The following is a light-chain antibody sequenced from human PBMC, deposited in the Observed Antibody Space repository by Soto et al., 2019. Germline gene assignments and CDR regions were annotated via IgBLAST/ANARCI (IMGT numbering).Light chain of an antibody. CDR2: EVS. CDR3: SSYAGSNNSDV. CDR1: SSDVGGYNY. J-gene: IGLJ1*01. Sequence: QSVLTQPASVSGSPGQSITISCTGTSSDVGGYNYVSWYQQHPGKAPKLMIYEVSKRPSGVPDRFSGSKSGNTASLTVSGLQAEDEADYYCSSYAGSNNSDVFGTGTQLTVL. V-gene: IGLV2-8*01.